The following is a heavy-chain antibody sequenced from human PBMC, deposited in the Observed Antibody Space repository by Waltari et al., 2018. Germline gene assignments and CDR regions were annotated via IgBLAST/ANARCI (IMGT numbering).Heavy chain of an antibody. Sequence: EVQLVESGGGLVKPGGSLRLSCAASGFTFSSYSMNWVRQAPGKGLEWVSSISSSSSYIYDDESVKGQFTISRDNAKNALYLQMNSLRAEDTAVDYCAREGNYYDSSGYFFDYWGQGTLVTVSS. J-gene: IGHJ4*02. CDR3: AREGNYYDSSGYFFDY. V-gene: IGHV3-21*01. CDR2: ISSSSSYI. CDR1: GFTFSSYS. D-gene: IGHD3-22*01.